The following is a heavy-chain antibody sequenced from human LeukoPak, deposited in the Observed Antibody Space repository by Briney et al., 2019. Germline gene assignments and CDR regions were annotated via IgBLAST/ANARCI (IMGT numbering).Heavy chain of an antibody. V-gene: IGHV4-59*08. CDR3: ARHSYDSSGYYYYYFDY. J-gene: IGHJ4*02. D-gene: IGHD3-22*01. Sequence: SETLSLTCTVSGGSISSYYWSWIRQPPGKGLEWIGYIYYSGSTYYNPSLKSRVTISVDTSKNQFSLKLSSVTAADTAVYYCARHSYDSSGYYYYYFDYWGQGTLVTVSS. CDR1: GGSISSYY. CDR2: IYYSGST.